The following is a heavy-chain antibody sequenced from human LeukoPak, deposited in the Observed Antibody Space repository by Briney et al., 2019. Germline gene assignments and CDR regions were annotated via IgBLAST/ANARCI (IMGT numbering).Heavy chain of an antibody. J-gene: IGHJ5*02. CDR1: GFSFSDYW. D-gene: IGHD2-15*01. CDR3: ARDGSKSCSGGSCYLNWFDP. Sequence: GGSLRLSCGASGFSFSDYWMTWVRQAPGKGLEWVANINQDGSEEYYVASVKGRFTISRDNAKSSLYLQMTSLRAEDTAVYYCARDGSKSCSGGSCYLNWFDPWGQGTLVTVSS. V-gene: IGHV3-7*01. CDR2: INQDGSEE.